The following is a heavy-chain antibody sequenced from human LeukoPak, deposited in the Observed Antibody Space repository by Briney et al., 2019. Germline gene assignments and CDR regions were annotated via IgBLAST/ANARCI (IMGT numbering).Heavy chain of an antibody. D-gene: IGHD3-22*01. CDR1: GGSISSSNW. CDR3: ARVIDSRYYYDSSGYYYPYYFDY. CDR2: IYHSRST. V-gene: IGHV4-4*02. J-gene: IGHJ4*02. Sequence: SETLSLTCAVSGGSISSSNWWSWVRQPPGKGLEWIGEIYHSRSTYYNPSLKSRVTISVDTSKNQFSLKLSSVTAADTAVYYCARVIDSRYYYDSSGYYYPYYFDYWGQGTLVTVSS.